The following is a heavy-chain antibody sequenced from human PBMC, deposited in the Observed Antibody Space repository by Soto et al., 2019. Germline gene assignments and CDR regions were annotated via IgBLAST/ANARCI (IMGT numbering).Heavy chain of an antibody. V-gene: IGHV4-39*01. CDR2: IYYSGST. D-gene: IGHD2-2*01. Sequence: PSETLSLTCTVSGGSISSSSYYWGWIRQPPGKGLEWIGSIYYSGSTYYNPSLKSRVTISVDTSKNQFSLKLSSVTAADTAVYYCARRGVPALYYYYMDVWGKGTTVTVSS. J-gene: IGHJ6*03. CDR3: ARRGVPALYYYYMDV. CDR1: GGSISSSSYY.